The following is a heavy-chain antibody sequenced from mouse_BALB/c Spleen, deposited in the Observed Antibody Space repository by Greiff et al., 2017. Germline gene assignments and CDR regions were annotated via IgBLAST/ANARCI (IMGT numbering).Heavy chain of an antibody. CDR2: ISYSGST. Sequence: EVQLQQSGPGLVKPSQSLSLTCTVTGYSITSDYAWNWIRQFPGNKLEWMGYISYSGSTSYNPSLKSRISITRDTSKNQFFLQLNSVTTEDTATYYCARCNWAWFAYWGQGTLVTVSA. CDR1: GYSITSDYA. V-gene: IGHV3-2*02. CDR3: ARCNWAWFAY. J-gene: IGHJ3*01. D-gene: IGHD4-1*01.